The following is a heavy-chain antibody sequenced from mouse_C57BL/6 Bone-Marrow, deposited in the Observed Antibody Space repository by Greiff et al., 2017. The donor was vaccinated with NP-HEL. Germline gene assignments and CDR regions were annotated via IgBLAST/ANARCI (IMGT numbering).Heavy chain of an antibody. CDR1: GYTFTSYW. V-gene: IGHV1-50*01. D-gene: IGHD2-3*01. CDR2: IDPSDSYT. CDR3: ARGWLLPYFDY. J-gene: IGHJ2*01. Sequence: QVHVKQSGAELVKPGASVKLSCKASGYTFTSYWMQWVKQRPGQGLEWIGEIDPSDSYTNYNQKFKGKATLTVDTSSSTAYMQLSSLTSEDSAVYYCARGWLLPYFDYWGQGTTLTVSS.